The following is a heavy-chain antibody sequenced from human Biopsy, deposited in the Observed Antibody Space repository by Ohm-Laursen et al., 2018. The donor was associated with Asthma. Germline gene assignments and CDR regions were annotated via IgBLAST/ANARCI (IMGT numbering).Heavy chain of an antibody. Sequence: TLSLTCAVSGGSMTPTSHYWDWIRQAPGKGLEWIGYISYGGKTSYNPSLKNRVTISRDTSKNQFSLRLTSGTAADTAVYFCARRITIFGVVQKDHGMNAWGQGTTVIVSS. V-gene: IGHV4-39*01. J-gene: IGHJ6*02. CDR1: GGSMTPTSHY. D-gene: IGHD3-3*01. CDR2: ISYGGKT. CDR3: ARRITIFGVVQKDHGMNA.